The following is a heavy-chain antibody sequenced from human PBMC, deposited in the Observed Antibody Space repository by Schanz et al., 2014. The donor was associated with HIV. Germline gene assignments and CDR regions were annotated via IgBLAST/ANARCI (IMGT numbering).Heavy chain of an antibody. Sequence: QVQLVESGGGVVQPGRSLRLSCAASGFIFSRYGMHWVRQAPGKGLEWVAVIWHDGSQKYYADLVKGRFTISRDNAKKSLYLQMNSLRAEDTAVYYCARDRISTVGAPHFDLWGQGTLVTVSS. D-gene: IGHD1-26*01. CDR1: GFIFSRYG. V-gene: IGHV3-33*01. CDR2: IWHDGSQK. CDR3: ARDRISTVGAPHFDL. J-gene: IGHJ4*02.